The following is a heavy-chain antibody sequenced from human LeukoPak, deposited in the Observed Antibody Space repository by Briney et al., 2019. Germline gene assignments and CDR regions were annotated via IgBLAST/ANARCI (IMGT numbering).Heavy chain of an antibody. Sequence: SETLSLTCAVYGGSFSGYYWSWIRQPPGKGLEWIGEINHSGSTNYNPSLKSRVTISVDTSKNQFSLKLYSVTAADTAVYYCARADNSGYYLDYWGQGTLVTVSS. V-gene: IGHV4-34*01. CDR3: ARADNSGYYLDY. D-gene: IGHD3-22*01. J-gene: IGHJ4*02. CDR1: GGSFSGYY. CDR2: INHSGST.